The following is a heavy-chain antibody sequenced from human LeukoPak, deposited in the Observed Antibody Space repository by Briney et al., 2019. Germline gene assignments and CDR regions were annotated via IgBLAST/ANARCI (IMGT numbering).Heavy chain of an antibody. Sequence: PGGSLRLSCAVSGFTFSSYTMNWVRQAPGKGLEWVAVIWYDGSNKYYADSVKGRFTISRDNSKNTLYLQMNSLRAEDTAVYYCARDHSGSYSYFQHWGQGTLVTVSS. D-gene: IGHD1-26*01. V-gene: IGHV3-33*08. CDR1: GFTFSSYT. CDR3: ARDHSGSYSYFQH. J-gene: IGHJ1*01. CDR2: IWYDGSNK.